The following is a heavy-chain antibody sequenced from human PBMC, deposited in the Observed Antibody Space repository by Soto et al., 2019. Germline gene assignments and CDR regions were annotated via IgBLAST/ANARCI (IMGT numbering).Heavy chain of an antibody. CDR2: ISAYNGNT. V-gene: IGHV1-18*01. CDR1: GYTFTSYG. D-gene: IGHD2-15*01. J-gene: IGHJ6*02. CDR3: ARDFAPGDIVVGVAATPAYGMDV. Sequence: QVQLVQSGAEVKKPGASVKVSCKASGYTFTSYGISWVRQAPGQGLEWMGWISAYNGNTNYAQKLQGRVTMTTVTSSSKAYMELRSLRSDDTAVYYCARDFAPGDIVVGVAATPAYGMDVWGQGTTVTVSS.